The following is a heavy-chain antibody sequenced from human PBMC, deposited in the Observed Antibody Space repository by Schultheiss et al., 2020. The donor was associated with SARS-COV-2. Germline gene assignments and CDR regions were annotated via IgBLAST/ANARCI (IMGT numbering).Heavy chain of an antibody. CDR3: ARGYDTSSATPFDY. Sequence: GGSLRLSCAASGFTFSSYGMHWVRQAPGKGLEWVAVISYDGSNKYYADSVKGRFTISRDNAKNTLYLQMNSLRAEDTAVYYCARGYDTSSATPFDYWGQGTLVTVSS. CDR2: ISYDGSNK. CDR1: GFTFSSYG. D-gene: IGHD3-22*01. V-gene: IGHV3-30*03. J-gene: IGHJ4*02.